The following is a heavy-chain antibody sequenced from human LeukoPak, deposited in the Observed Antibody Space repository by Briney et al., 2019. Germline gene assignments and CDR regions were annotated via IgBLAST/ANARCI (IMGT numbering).Heavy chain of an antibody. D-gene: IGHD1-26*01. Sequence: GRSLRLSCAASGFTFSSYAMHWVRQAPGKGLEWVAVISYDGSNKYYADSVKGRFTISRDNSKNTLYLQMNSLRAEDTAVYYCARSSGGYSGSYDWFDPWGQGTLVTVSS. CDR1: GFTFSSYA. V-gene: IGHV3-30-3*01. CDR2: ISYDGSNK. J-gene: IGHJ5*02. CDR3: ARSSGGYSGSYDWFDP.